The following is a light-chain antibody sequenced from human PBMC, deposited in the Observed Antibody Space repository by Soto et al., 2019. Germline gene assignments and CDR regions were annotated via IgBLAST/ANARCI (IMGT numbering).Light chain of an antibody. CDR2: SAS. V-gene: IGKV3-15*01. J-gene: IGKJ1*01. Sequence: EIVMTQSPATLSVSPGERATLSCRASQSVSSDLAWYHQKPGQAPRLLIYSASTRATGIPAGFSGSGSGTEFTLTINSLQSEDFAVYYCQQYNNWPRTFGQGTKVDNK. CDR3: QQYNNWPRT. CDR1: QSVSSD.